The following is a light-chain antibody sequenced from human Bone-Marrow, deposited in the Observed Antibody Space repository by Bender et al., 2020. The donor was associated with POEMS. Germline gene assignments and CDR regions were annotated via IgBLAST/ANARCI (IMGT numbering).Light chain of an antibody. CDR1: DLGYKS. CDR2: DNS. CDR3: QLWDTTRDQVV. V-gene: IGLV3-21*02. J-gene: IGLJ3*02. Sequence: SYVLTQAPSVSVAPGQTARITCGGNDLGYKSVHWYQQKPGQAPVLAVYDNSDRPSGVPDRLSVSNSGNTATLTISRVEAGDEAAYYCQLWDTTRDQVVFGGGTKLTVL.